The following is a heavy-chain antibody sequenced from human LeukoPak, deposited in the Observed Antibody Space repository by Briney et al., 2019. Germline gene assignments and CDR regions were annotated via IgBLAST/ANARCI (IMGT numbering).Heavy chain of an antibody. D-gene: IGHD3-3*01. V-gene: IGHV3-23*01. CDR2: ISGSGGST. CDR3: AKDHYDFWSGYPYYFDY. CDR1: GFTFSSYG. J-gene: IGHJ4*02. Sequence: GGSLRLSCAASGFTFSSYGMHWVRQAPGKGLEWVSAISGSGGSTYYADSVKGRFTISRDNSKNTLYLQMNSLRAEDTAVYYCAKDHYDFWSGYPYYFDYWGQGTLVSVSS.